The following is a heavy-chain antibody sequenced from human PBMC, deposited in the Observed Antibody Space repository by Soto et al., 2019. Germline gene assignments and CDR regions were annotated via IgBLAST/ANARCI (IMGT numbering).Heavy chain of an antibody. CDR2: ISSSSSYI. V-gene: IGHV3-21*01. CDR1: GFTFSSYS. CDR3: ARGGYSSSWYPDY. J-gene: IGHJ4*02. Sequence: EVQLVESGGGLVKPGGSLRLSCAASGFTFSSYSVNWVRQAPGKGLEWVSSISSSSSYIYYADSVKGRFTISRDNAKNSLYLQMNSLRAEDTAVYYCARGGYSSSWYPDYWGQGTLVTVSS. D-gene: IGHD6-13*01.